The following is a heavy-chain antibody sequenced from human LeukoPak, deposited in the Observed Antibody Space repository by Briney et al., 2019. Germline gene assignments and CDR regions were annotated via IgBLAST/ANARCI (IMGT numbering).Heavy chain of an antibody. CDR1: GFTFSSYG. J-gene: IGHJ4*02. CDR2: IWYDGSNK. V-gene: IGHV3-30*02. D-gene: IGHD6-13*01. Sequence: PGGSLRLSCAASGFTFSSYGMHWVRQAPGKGLEWVAFIWYDGSNKYYADSVKGRFTISRDNSKNTLYLQMTSLRAEDTAVYYCAKTYSSSWTFDYWGQGTLVTVSS. CDR3: AKTYSSSWTFDY.